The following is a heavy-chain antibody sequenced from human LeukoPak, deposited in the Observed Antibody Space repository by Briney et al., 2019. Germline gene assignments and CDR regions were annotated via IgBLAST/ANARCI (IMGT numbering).Heavy chain of an antibody. Sequence: PGGSLRLSCAASGFTSSNDWMSWVRRAPGKGLEWMASIKGDGSDKYYVDSVKGRFTISRDNAKNSMYLQMNSLRAEDTAVYYCARDPETKRGRDGLDYWGPGTLVIVSS. CDR2: IKGDGSDK. CDR3: ARDPETKRGRDGLDY. V-gene: IGHV3-7*01. CDR1: GFTSSNDW. D-gene: IGHD1-14*01. J-gene: IGHJ4*02.